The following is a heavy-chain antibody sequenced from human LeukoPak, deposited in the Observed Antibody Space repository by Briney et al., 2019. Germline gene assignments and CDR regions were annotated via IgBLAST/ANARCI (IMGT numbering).Heavy chain of an antibody. Sequence: GGSLRLSCAASGFTFSSYDMNWVRQARAKGLEWGAYISRSGSAIYYADSVKGRFTISRDSAKNSLHLQMNSLRAEDTAVYYCARRVIVVGLDYWGQGTLVTVSS. CDR2: ISRSGSAI. D-gene: IGHD3-22*01. CDR1: GFTFSSYD. V-gene: IGHV3-48*03. J-gene: IGHJ4*02. CDR3: ARRVIVVGLDY.